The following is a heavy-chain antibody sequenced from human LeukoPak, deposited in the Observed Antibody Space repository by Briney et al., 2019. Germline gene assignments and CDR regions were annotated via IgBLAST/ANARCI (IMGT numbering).Heavy chain of an antibody. V-gene: IGHV1-69*13. CDR2: IIPIFGTA. D-gene: IGHD3-10*01. Sequence: GASVEVSCKASGGTFSSYAISWVRQAPGQGLEWMGGIIPIFGTANYAQKFQGRVTITADESTGTAYMELSSLRSEDTAVYYCARGVRYYGSGSYYLYDYWGQGTLVTVSS. CDR3: ARGVRYYGSGSYYLYDY. CDR1: GGTFSSYA. J-gene: IGHJ4*02.